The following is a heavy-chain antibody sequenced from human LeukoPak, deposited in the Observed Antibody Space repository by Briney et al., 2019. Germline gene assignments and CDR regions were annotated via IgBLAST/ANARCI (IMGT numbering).Heavy chain of an antibody. V-gene: IGHV3-21*01. D-gene: IGHD3-10*01. CDR3: ARDPSGGDY. CDR2: ISSSCSYM. CDR1: GFTFSSYN. Sequence: GGSLRLSCAASGFTFSSYNMNWVRQAPGKGLEWVSSISSSCSYMYYADSVKGRFTISRDNAKNSLYLQMNSLRAEDTAVYYCARDPSGGDYWGQGTLVTVSS. J-gene: IGHJ4*02.